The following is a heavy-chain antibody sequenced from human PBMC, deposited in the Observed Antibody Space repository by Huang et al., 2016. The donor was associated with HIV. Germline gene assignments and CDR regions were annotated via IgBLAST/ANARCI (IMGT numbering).Heavy chain of an antibody. CDR1: GFSFTNYW. CDR2: IYPGDSDT. Sequence: EVQLVQSGAEVKKPGESLKISCKGSGFSFTNYWIGWGRQMPGKGLEWMGIIYPGDSDTTYSPSFRGQVTISADKSINTAYLQWNSLKASDSAMYYCARPLLGYSNGYYFDYWGQGTLVTVSS. CDR3: ARPLLGYSNGYYFDY. V-gene: IGHV5-51*03. D-gene: IGHD5-18*01. J-gene: IGHJ4*02.